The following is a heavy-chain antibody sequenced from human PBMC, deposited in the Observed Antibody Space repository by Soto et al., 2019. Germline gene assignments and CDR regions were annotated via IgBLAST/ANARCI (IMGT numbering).Heavy chain of an antibody. J-gene: IGHJ4*02. D-gene: IGHD3-22*01. CDR3: ARDRETYYDDGSGYYLYN. Sequence: QVQLVQSGAEVKKPGASVKVSCKASGYTFTSYYMHWVRQAPGQGLEWMGIINPSGGSTSYAQKFEGRVPMTRDTSPSTVYMELSSLRSEDTAVYYGARDRETYYDDGSGYYLYNWGQGTLVTVSS. CDR1: GYTFTSYY. V-gene: IGHV1-46*01. CDR2: INPSGGST.